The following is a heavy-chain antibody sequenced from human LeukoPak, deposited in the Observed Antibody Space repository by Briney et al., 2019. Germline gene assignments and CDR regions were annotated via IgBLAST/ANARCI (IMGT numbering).Heavy chain of an antibody. CDR2: ISDAAGTT. CDR1: GFTFSTFA. J-gene: IGHJ4*02. CDR3: AKGEFWSAYYN. Sequence: GASLRLSCAASGFTFSTFAMNWVRQAPGKGLEWVSTISDAAGTTYYADSVRGRFTISRDNSKNTLCLQMNSLRAEDTAVYYCAKGEFWSAYYNWGQGTLVTVSS. D-gene: IGHD3-3*01. V-gene: IGHV3-23*01.